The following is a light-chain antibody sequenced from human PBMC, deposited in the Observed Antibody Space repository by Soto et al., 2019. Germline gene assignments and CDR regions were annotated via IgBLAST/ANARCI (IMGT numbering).Light chain of an antibody. CDR3: ATWDDSLNAWV. V-gene: IGLV1-47*01. CDR1: SSNIGSNF. J-gene: IGLJ3*02. Sequence: QSGLTQPPSASGTPGQRVTISCSGTSSNIGSNFVYWYQQLPGTAPKLLIHSSSQRPSGVPDRFSGSKSGTSASLAISGLRSDDEAGYYCATWDDSLNAWVFGGGTKVTVL. CDR2: SSS.